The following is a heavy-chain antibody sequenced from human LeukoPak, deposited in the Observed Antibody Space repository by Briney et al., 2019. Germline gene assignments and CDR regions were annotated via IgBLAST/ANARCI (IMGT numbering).Heavy chain of an antibody. J-gene: IGHJ4*02. V-gene: IGHV4-38-2*01. CDR3: ARVKSTTYYFDY. D-gene: IGHD4-17*01. CDR1: GYSISSGYH. Sequence: SETLSLTCAVSGYSISSGYHWGWIRQPPGKGLEWIGSIYHSGSTYYNPSLKSRATISVDTSKNQFSLKLSSVTAADTAVYYCARVKSTTYYFDYWGQGTLVIVSS. CDR2: IYHSGST.